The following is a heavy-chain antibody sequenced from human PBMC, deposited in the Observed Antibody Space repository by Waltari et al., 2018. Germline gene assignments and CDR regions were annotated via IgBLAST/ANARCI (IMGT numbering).Heavy chain of an antibody. Sequence: VQLQQSGPGLLKPSQTVSLTCAISGDSVSSTSAAWSWNRQSASRDIEWLGRTYDRSKCHYNYAVAVNRRTTIMQVTSKNQDYMQMYYVTPDETGGNDCTRQRGAFDIWGQGTLVTVSS. J-gene: IGHJ3*02. CDR1: GDSVSSTSAA. CDR3: TRQRGAFDI. CDR2: TYDRSKCHY. V-gene: IGHV6-1*01.